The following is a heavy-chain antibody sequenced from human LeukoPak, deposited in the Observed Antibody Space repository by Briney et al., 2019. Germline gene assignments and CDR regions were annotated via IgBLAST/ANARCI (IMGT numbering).Heavy chain of an antibody. CDR3: ARDGLETTVVPAYYFDY. J-gene: IGHJ4*02. D-gene: IGHD2-2*01. V-gene: IGHV3-33*08. CDR2: IWFDGKTY. CDR1: GFIFSSYG. Sequence: GGSLRLSCAASGFIFSSYGMHWVRQAPGKGLEWVAVIWFDGKTYNYADSVEGRFTISRDNSKNTLSLQMNSLRAEDTAVYYCARDGLETTVVPAYYFDYWGQGTLVTVSS.